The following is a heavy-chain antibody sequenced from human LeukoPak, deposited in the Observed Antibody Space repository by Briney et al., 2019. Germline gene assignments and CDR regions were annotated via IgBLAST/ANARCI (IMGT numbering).Heavy chain of an antibody. J-gene: IGHJ4*02. CDR2: IYPGDSHT. CDR1: GYIFSDYW. D-gene: IGHD3-16*01. V-gene: IGHV5-51*01. CDR3: ARQYDGCVFGY. Sequence: GESLKISCKGSGYIFSDYWIGWVRQMPGKGLEWMGFIYPGDSHTIYSPSFQGHVTISADKSISTAFLQWSSLEASDTAIYYCARQYDGCVFGYWGPGTLVTVSS.